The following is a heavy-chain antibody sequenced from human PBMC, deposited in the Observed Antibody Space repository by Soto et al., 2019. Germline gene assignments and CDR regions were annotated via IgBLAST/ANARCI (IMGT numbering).Heavy chain of an antibody. V-gene: IGHV1-18*01. CDR2: ISAHNGNT. CDR3: ARGRYGDY. J-gene: IGHJ4*02. D-gene: IGHD1-1*01. CDR1: GYTFTSYV. Sequence: QVHLVQSGAEVKKPGASVKVSSKAPGYTFTSYVITWVRQAPGQGLEWMGWISAHNGNTDYAQKLQGRVIVTRDTSTSTAYMELRSLISDDTAVYYCARGRYGDYWGQGALVTVSS.